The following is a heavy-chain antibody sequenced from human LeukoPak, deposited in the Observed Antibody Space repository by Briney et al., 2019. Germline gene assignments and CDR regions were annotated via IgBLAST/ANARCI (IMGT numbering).Heavy chain of an antibody. D-gene: IGHD2-15*01. Sequence: PSETLSLTCAVYGGSFSGYYWSWIRQPPGKGLEWIGEINHSGSTNYNPSLKSRVTISVDTSKNQFSLKLSSVTAADTAVYYCARGAQAHCSGGSCYLYYFDYWGQGTLVTVSS. J-gene: IGHJ4*02. CDR1: GGSFSGYY. CDR2: INHSGST. V-gene: IGHV4-34*01. CDR3: ARGAQAHCSGGSCYLYYFDY.